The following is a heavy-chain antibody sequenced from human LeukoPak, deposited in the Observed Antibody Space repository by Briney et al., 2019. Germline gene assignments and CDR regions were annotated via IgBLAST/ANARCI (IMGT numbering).Heavy chain of an antibody. V-gene: IGHV3-48*01. Sequence: GGSLRLSCAASGFTFSSYGLNWVRQAPGTGLEWVSYISSSSITIYYADSVKGRFTISRDNSKNTLYLQMNSLRAEDTAVYYCARDNWYGDYRTDYWGQGTLVTVSS. CDR3: ARDNWYGDYRTDY. CDR1: GFTFSSYG. J-gene: IGHJ4*02. D-gene: IGHD4-17*01. CDR2: ISSSSITI.